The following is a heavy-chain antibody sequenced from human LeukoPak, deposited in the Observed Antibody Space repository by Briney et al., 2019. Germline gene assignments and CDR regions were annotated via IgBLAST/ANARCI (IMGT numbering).Heavy chain of an antibody. CDR3: ARVRYDILTGHHDAFDI. J-gene: IGHJ3*02. D-gene: IGHD3-9*01. CDR1: GFTFSSYW. Sequence: PGGSLRLSCAASGFTFSSYWMSWVRQAPGKGLEWVANIKEDGSEKYYVDSVKGRFIISRDNAKNSLYLQMNSLRAEDTAVYYCARVRYDILTGHHDAFDIWGQGTMVTVSS. CDR2: IKEDGSEK. V-gene: IGHV3-7*01.